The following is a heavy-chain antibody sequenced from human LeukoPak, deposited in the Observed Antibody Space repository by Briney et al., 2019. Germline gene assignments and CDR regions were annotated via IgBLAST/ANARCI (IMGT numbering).Heavy chain of an antibody. V-gene: IGHV1-69*13. CDR3: ATPTYYDFWSGYSNTYYYYYMDV. D-gene: IGHD3-3*01. CDR2: IIPIFGTA. Sequence: SVKVSCKASVGTFSSYAISWVRQAPGQGLEWMGGIIPIFGTANYAQKFQGRVTITADESTSTAYMELSSLRSEDTAVYYCATPTYYDFWSGYSNTYYYYYMDVWGKGTTVTVSS. CDR1: VGTFSSYA. J-gene: IGHJ6*03.